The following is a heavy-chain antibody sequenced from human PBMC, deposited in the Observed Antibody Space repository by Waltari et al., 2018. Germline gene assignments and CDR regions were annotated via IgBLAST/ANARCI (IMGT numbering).Heavy chain of an antibody. CDR2: IRSKPNNYAT. CDR1: AFPFSGPT. CDR3: TGGAVTGTDF. V-gene: IGHV3-73*01. J-gene: IGHJ4*02. D-gene: IGHD6-13*01. Sequence: EVQVVESGGGLVQPGGSLKPSCATSAFPFSGPTIHWVRQTSGKGLEWIGRIRSKPNNYATRYTASVEGRFTISRDDSENTAYLQMSSLMTEDTAVYYCTGGAVTGTDFWGQGTLVTVSS.